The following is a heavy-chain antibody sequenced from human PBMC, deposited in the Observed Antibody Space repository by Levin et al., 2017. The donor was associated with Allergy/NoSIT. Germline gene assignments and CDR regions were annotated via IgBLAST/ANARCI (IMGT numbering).Heavy chain of an antibody. V-gene: IGHV1-2*02. D-gene: IGHD5-12*01. CDR2: INPDTGGT. Sequence: GESLKISCEASGYTFTAYFIHLVRQAPGQGLDWMGWINPDTGGTNYAETFRGRVTMTRDTSINTAYMEMSGLRLDDTAVYYCGRTSRRPSAYAEMSNWGQGTLVTVSS. CDR1: GYTFTAYF. CDR3: GRTSRRPSAYAEMSN. J-gene: IGHJ4*02.